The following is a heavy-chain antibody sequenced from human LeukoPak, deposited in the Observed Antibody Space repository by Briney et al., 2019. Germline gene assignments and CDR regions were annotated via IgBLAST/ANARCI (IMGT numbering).Heavy chain of an antibody. CDR2: IKQDGSES. CDR3: VXGPHYGAYTDYFDS. CDR1: GFTFSRHW. V-gene: IGHV3-7*01. Sequence: GGSLRLSCAASGFTFSRHWTAWVRQAPGKGLEWVASIKQDGSESYYVDSVKGRFSISRDDAKNSLYLQMDSLSIDETALYYSVXGPHYGAYTDYFDSWGQGTLVTVSS. D-gene: IGHD4-17*01. J-gene: IGHJ4*02.